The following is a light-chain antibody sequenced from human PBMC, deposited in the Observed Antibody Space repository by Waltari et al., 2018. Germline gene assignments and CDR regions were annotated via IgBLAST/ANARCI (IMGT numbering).Light chain of an antibody. CDR1: QSISSW. CDR3: QQYNSYPRT. CDR2: KAS. V-gene: IGKV1-5*03. J-gene: IGKJ1*01. Sequence: DIQMTQSPSTLSASVGDRVTITCRASQSISSWLAWDQQKPGKAPKLLIYKASSLESGVPSRCSGSVSGTEFTLTISSLQPDDFATYYCQQYNSYPRTFGQGTKVEIK.